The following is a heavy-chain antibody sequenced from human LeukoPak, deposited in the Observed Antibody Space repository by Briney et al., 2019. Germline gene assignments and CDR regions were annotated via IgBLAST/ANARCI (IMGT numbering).Heavy chain of an antibody. CDR1: GFTFSSYA. D-gene: IGHD3-22*01. CDR3: ARGDDSSGYDWYFEL. V-gene: IGHV3-23*01. CDR2: ISGSGGST. Sequence: GGSLRLSCAASGFTFSSYAMSWVRQAPGKGLEWVSAISGSGGSTYYADSVKGRFTISRDNSKNTLYLQMNSLRAEDTAVYYCARGDDSSGYDWYFELWGRGTLVTVSS. J-gene: IGHJ2*01.